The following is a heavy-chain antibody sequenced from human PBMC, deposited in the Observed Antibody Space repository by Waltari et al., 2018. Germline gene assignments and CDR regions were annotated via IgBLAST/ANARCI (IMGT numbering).Heavy chain of an antibody. D-gene: IGHD3-3*01. Sequence: QVQLQQWGAGLLKPSETLSLTCAVYGGSFSGYYWSWIRQPPGKGLEWIGEINHNGSTNYNPSLQSRVTISVDTSKNQFSLKLSSVTAADTAVYYCARANTIFGVVIQYYYYMDVWGKGTTVTVSS. V-gene: IGHV4-34*01. J-gene: IGHJ6*03. CDR2: INHNGST. CDR3: ARANTIFGVVIQYYYYMDV. CDR1: GGSFSGYY.